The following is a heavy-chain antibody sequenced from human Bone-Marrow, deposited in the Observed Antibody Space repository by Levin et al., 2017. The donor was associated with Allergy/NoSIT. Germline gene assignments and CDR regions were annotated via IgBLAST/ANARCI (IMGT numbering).Heavy chain of an antibody. J-gene: IGHJ4*02. CDR2: IYYSGST. CDR3: ARGVDCSGGSCYSDY. D-gene: IGHD2-15*01. V-gene: IGHV4-31*03. Sequence: SETLSLTCTVSGGSISSGGYYWSWIRQHPGKGLEWIGYIYYSGSTYYNPSLKSRVTISVDTSKNQFSLKLSSVTAADTAVYYCARGVDCSGGSCYSDYWGQGTLVTVSS. CDR1: GGSISSGGYY.